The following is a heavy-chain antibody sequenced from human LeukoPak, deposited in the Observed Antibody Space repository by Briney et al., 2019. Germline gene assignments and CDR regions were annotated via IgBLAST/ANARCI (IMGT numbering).Heavy chain of an antibody. CDR3: AKRPAMIVVVANWFDP. J-gene: IGHJ5*02. CDR1: GFTFSSYG. Sequence: PGGSLRLSCAASGFTFSSYGMSWVRQAPGKGLEWVSAISGSGGSTYYADSVKGRFTISRDNSKNTLYLQMNSLRVEDTAVYYCAKRPAMIVVVANWFDPWGQGTLVTVSS. D-gene: IGHD3-22*01. CDR2: ISGSGGST. V-gene: IGHV3-23*01.